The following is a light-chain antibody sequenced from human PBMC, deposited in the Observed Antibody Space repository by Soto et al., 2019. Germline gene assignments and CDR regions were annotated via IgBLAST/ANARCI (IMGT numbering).Light chain of an antibody. Sequence: EIVMTQSPATLSVSPVERATLSGMASQSVSSNLAWYQQKPGQAPRLLIYGASNRATCIPARFSGSGSGTDFTLTISSLEPEDIAVYYCQQYASSPRTFGQGTKVDIK. CDR2: GAS. CDR3: QQYASSPRT. V-gene: IGKV3D-15*01. CDR1: QSVSSN. J-gene: IGKJ1*01.